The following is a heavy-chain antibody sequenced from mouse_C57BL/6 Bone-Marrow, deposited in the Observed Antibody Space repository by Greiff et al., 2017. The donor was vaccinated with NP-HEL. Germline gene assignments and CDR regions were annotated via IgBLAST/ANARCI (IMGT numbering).Heavy chain of an antibody. CDR1: GYTFTDYE. Sequence: VQGVESGAELVRPGASVTLSCKASGYTFTDYEMHWVKQTPVHGLEWIGAIDPETGGTAYNQKFKGKAILTADKSSSTAYMELRSLTSEDSAVYYCTREGYDYDWYFDVWGTGTTVTVSS. J-gene: IGHJ1*03. V-gene: IGHV1-15*01. D-gene: IGHD2-4*01. CDR2: IDPETGGT. CDR3: TREGYDYDWYFDV.